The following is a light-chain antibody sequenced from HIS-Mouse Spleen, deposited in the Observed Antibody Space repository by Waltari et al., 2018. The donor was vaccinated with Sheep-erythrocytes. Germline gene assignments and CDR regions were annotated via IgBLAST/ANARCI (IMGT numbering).Light chain of an antibody. V-gene: IGLV3-1*01. CDR2: QAS. Sequence: SYELTQPPSVSVSPGQTASITCSGDKLGDKYACWYQQKPGQSPVLVIYQASKRPAGIPERFAGSNSGNTATLTISGTQAMDEADYYCQAWDSSKGVFGTGTKVTVL. CDR3: QAWDSSKGV. CDR1: KLGDKY. J-gene: IGLJ1*01.